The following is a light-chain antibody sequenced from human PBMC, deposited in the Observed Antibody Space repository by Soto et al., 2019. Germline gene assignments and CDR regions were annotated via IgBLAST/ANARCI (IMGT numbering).Light chain of an antibody. CDR2: AAS. CDR1: QSVSSNS. J-gene: IGKJ3*01. CDR3: QQHGGCGIT. V-gene: IGKV3-20*01. Sequence: QSPGTLSLSVGDSVTLSCRARQSVSSNSLAWHQQKPGQAPRLLMFAASSRAAGIPDRCSGSGAGTDFTLTISRREPDDVAVYYCQQHGGCGITFGPGTKVDIK.